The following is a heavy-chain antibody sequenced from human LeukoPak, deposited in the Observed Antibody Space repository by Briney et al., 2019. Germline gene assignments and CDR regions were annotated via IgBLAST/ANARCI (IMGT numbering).Heavy chain of an antibody. CDR3: ARIPGTGTTWDY. J-gene: IGHJ4*02. D-gene: IGHD1-1*01. CDR1: GGSISSGGYY. CDR2: IYHSGST. Sequence: SETLSLTCTVSGGSISSGGYYWSWIRQPPGKALEWIGYIYHSGSTSYNPSLKSRVTISVDRSKNQFSLKLSSVTAADTAVYYCARIPGTGTTWDYWGQGALVTVSS. V-gene: IGHV4-30-2*01.